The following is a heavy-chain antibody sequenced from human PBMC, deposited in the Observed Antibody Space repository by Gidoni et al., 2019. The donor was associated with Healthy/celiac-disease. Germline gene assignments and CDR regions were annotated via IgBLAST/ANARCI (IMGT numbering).Heavy chain of an antibody. D-gene: IGHD3-3*01. CDR3: AHRPGYDFWSGYRWFDP. CDR1: GFSLSPSGVG. V-gene: IGHV2-5*02. J-gene: IGHJ5*02. Sequence: QITLKESGPTLVKPTPTLTLTCTFSGFSLSPSGVGVGWIRQPPGKALEWLALIYWDDDKRYSPSLKSRLTITKDTSKNQVVLTMTNMDPVDTATYDCAHRPGYDFWSGYRWFDPWGQGTLVTVSS. CDR2: IYWDDDK.